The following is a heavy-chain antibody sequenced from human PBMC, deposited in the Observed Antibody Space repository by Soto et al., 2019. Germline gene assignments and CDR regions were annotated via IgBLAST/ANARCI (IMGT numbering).Heavy chain of an antibody. Sequence: QDHLVQSGAEVKKPGASAKVSCKASGYTFKNYGINWVRQAPGRGLAWVAWISAYNGDTSYAQHFQGRVTVATEKPKNTAYMELRSLRPDDTAVYFCVLGGLETGYYRDMDYWGQGTLVSVSS. CDR2: ISAYNGDT. CDR3: VLGGLETGYYRDMDY. V-gene: IGHV1-18*04. CDR1: GYTFKNYG. J-gene: IGHJ4*02. D-gene: IGHD3-9*01.